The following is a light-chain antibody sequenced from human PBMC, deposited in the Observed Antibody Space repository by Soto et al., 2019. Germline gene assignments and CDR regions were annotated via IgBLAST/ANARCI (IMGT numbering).Light chain of an antibody. V-gene: IGKV3-15*01. Sequence: EIVMTQSPATLSVSPGERATLSCRASQSVSRNLAWYQRKPGQAPRLLIYGASTRATGISARFSGSGSGTEFNLTISSLQSEDFAVYYCQQYNDWPPVYTFGQGTKLEIK. CDR2: GAS. J-gene: IGKJ2*01. CDR1: QSVSRN. CDR3: QQYNDWPPVYT.